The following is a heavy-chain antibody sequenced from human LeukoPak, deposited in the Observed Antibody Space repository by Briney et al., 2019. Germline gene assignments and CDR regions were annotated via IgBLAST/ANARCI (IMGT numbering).Heavy chain of an antibody. J-gene: IGHJ4*02. V-gene: IGHV3-7*01. Sequence: GGSLRLSCAASAFTFSSHWMSWVRQAPGKGLEWVANIKQDGSEKYYVDSVKGRFTISRDNARNSLYLQMNSLRAEDTAVYYCARDSVHGYYDSSGYSALSDYWGQGTLVTVSS. D-gene: IGHD3-22*01. CDR3: ARDSVHGYYDSSGYSALSDY. CDR1: AFTFSSHW. CDR2: IKQDGSEK.